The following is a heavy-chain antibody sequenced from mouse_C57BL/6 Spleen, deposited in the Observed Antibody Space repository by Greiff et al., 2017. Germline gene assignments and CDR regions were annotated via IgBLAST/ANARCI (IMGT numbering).Heavy chain of an antibody. CDR1: GYTFTDYY. V-gene: IGHV1-19*01. Sequence: EVKLVESGPVLVKPGASVKMSCKASGYTFTDYYMNWVKQSHGKSLEWIGVINPYNGGTSYNQKFKGKATLTVDKSSSTAYMELNSLTSEDSAVYYCARREGYGPFAYWGQGTLVTVSA. CDR3: ARREGYGPFAY. J-gene: IGHJ3*01. D-gene: IGHD1-1*02. CDR2: INPYNGGT.